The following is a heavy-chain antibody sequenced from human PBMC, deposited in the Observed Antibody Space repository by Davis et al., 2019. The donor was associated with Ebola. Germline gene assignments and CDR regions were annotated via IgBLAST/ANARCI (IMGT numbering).Heavy chain of an antibody. V-gene: IGHV3-33*01. CDR1: GFAFSTYN. Sequence: GGSLRLSCAASGFAFSTYNMHWVRQAPGKGLEWVSVIWYDGRDKYYADSVKGRFAISRDDSKSTLYLQMNSLRAEDTAVYYCARDRGVATIWREIDYWGQGTLVTVSS. CDR2: IWYDGRDK. CDR3: ARDRGVATIWREIDY. D-gene: IGHD5-12*01. J-gene: IGHJ4*02.